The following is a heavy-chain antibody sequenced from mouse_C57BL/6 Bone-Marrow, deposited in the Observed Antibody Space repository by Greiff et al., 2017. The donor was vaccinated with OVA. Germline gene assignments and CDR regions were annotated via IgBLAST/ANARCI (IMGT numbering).Heavy chain of an antibody. CDR2: IYPSDSET. CDR1: GYTFTSYW. CDR3: ARGRWLLLFDY. J-gene: IGHJ2*01. Sequence: QVQLQQPGAELVRPGSSVKLSCKASGYTFTSYWMHWVKQRPIQGLEWIGNIYPSDSETHYNQKFKDKATLTVDKSSSTAYMQLSSLTSEDSAVYYCARGRWLLLFDYWGQGTTLTVSS. V-gene: IGHV1-52*01. D-gene: IGHD2-3*01.